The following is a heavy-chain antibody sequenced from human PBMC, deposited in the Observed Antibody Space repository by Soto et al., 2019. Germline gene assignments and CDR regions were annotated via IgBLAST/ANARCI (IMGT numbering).Heavy chain of an antibody. Sequence: QVQLQESGPGLVKPSETLSLSCTVSGGSISSYYWSWFRQSPGKRMEWIGYVHHSWGSSYNPSLQSRVAISLDTSKSQFPLKVTSVTATDTAVYYCARQGFGPLHGLVDVWGQGTTVTVS. CDR1: GGSISSYY. CDR2: VHHSWGS. V-gene: IGHV4-59*08. D-gene: IGHD3-10*01. CDR3: ARQGFGPLHGLVDV. J-gene: IGHJ6*02.